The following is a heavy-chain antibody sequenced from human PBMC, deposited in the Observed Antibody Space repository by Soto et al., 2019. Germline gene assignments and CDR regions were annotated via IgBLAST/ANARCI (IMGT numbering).Heavy chain of an antibody. Sequence: QVQLVQSGAEVKKPGSSVKVSCKASGGTFSSYGISWVRQAPGQGLEWMGGIIPIFDTANYAQKFQGRVTFTADESTSTAYLELSSLRSEDTAVYYCARHDCISSSCYYYYSYGLDVWGLGPTVTVSS. D-gene: IGHD2-2*01. V-gene: IGHV1-69*12. CDR3: ARHDCISSSCYYYYSYGLDV. J-gene: IGHJ6*02. CDR2: IIPIFDTA. CDR1: GGTFSSYG.